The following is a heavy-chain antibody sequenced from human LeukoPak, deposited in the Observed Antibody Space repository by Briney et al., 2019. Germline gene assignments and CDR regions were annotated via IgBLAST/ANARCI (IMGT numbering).Heavy chain of an antibody. CDR2: INPSGGST. D-gene: IGHD1-26*01. Sequence: GASVKVSCRASGYTFTGHYIHWVRQAPGQGLEWMGIINPSGGSTSYAQKFQGRVTMTRDTSTSTVYMELSSLRSEDTAVYYCARDAQDEWELFDNCGQGTLVTVSS. CDR1: GYTFTGHY. V-gene: IGHV1-46*01. J-gene: IGHJ4*02. CDR3: ARDAQDEWELFDN.